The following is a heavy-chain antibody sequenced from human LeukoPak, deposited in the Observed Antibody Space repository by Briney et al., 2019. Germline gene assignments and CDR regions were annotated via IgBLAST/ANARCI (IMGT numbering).Heavy chain of an antibody. CDR2: ISGSGDST. D-gene: IGHD6-6*01. J-gene: IGHJ5*02. V-gene: IGHV3-23*01. CDR3: AKARGYSSSSENNWFDP. Sequence: GGSLRLSCAASGFTFSSYWMNWVRQAPGKGLEWVSAISGSGDSTYYGDSVKGRFTISRDNSKSALYLQMNSLRAEDTALYYCAKARGYSSSSENNWFDPWGQGTLVTVSS. CDR1: GFTFSSYW.